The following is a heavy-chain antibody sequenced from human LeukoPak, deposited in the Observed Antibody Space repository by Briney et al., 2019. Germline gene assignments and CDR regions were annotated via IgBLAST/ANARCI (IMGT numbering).Heavy chain of an antibody. CDR1: GGSFSGYY. V-gene: IGHV4-34*01. Sequence: PSETLSLTCAVYGGSFSGYYWSWIRQPPGKGLEWIGEINHSGSTNYNPSLKSRVTMSVDTSKNQFSLKLSSVTAADTAVYYCARVAQPPMIVGVEYYFDYWGQGTLVTVSS. D-gene: IGHD3-22*01. J-gene: IGHJ4*02. CDR2: INHSGST. CDR3: ARVAQPPMIVGVEYYFDY.